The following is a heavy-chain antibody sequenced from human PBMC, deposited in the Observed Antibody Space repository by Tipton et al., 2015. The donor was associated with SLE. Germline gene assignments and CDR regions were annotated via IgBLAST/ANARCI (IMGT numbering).Heavy chain of an antibody. D-gene: IGHD4-17*01. CDR3: AREIGYGDYLGVYQAFDI. CDR2: IYHSGST. V-gene: IGHV4-30-2*01. Sequence: TLSLTCAVSGGSISSGGYSWSWIRLPPGKGLEWIGYIYHSGSTYYNPSLKSRVTISVDRSKNQFSLKLSSVTAADTAVYYCAREIGYGDYLGVYQAFDIWGQGTMVTVSS. J-gene: IGHJ3*02. CDR1: GGSISSGGYS.